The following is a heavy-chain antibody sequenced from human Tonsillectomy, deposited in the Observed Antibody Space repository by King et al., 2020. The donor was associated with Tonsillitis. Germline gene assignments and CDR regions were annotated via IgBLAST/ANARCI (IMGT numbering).Heavy chain of an antibody. V-gene: IGHV3-21*06. D-gene: IGHD3-10*01. CDR3: ARAAERDYYGSGSYNWFDP. CDR2: IYSDNAYI. J-gene: IGHJ5*02. Sequence: VQLVESGGGLVKPGGSLRLSCAASGFTFSDYSMNWVRQAPGKALEWVSSIYSDNAYIYYADSVKDRFTISRDNAKNSEDLLMNSVRAEDTAVYFCARAAERDYYGSGSYNWFDPWGQGTLVSVSS. CDR1: GFTFSDYS.